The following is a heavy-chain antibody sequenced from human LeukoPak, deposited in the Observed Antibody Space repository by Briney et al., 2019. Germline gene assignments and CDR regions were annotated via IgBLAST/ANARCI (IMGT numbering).Heavy chain of an antibody. J-gene: IGHJ5*02. V-gene: IGHV4-39*07. D-gene: IGHD3-16*01. CDR2: IYHSGST. CDR1: GGSISSSGYY. Sequence: SETLSLTCTVSGGSISSSGYYWGWIRQPPGKGLEWIGTIYHSGSTYYNPSLKSRVTISVDTSKNQFSLRLNSVTAADTAVYYCARDLGMAQSMGWFDPWGQGTLVTVSS. CDR3: ARDLGMAQSMGWFDP.